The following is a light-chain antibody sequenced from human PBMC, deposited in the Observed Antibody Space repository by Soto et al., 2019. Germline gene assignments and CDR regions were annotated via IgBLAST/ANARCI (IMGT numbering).Light chain of an antibody. J-gene: IGLJ1*01. CDR3: LSFRGTDSPYV. V-gene: IGLV2-14*01. CDR2: EVT. Sequence: QSVLTQPASVSGSPGQSITISCTGASSDIGDYNYVSWYQQHPGKAPKLIIYEVTNRPSGISNRFSGSKSGNTASLTISGLQAEDEAHYYCLSFRGTDSPYVFGTGTKVTIL. CDR1: SSDIGDYNY.